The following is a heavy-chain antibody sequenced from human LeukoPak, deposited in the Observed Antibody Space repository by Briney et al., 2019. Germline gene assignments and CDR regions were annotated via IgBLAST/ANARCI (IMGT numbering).Heavy chain of an antibody. D-gene: IGHD3-9*01. Sequence: PSETLSLTCTVSGGSISSSSYYWGWIRQPPGKGLEWIGSIYYSGSTYYNPSLKSRVTISVDTSKNQFSLKLSSVTAADTAVYYCARRLREGPSRYFDWLSPDYYYYYMDVWGKGTTVTVSS. CDR3: ARRLREGPSRYFDWLSPDYYYYYMDV. CDR2: IYYSGST. CDR1: GGSISSSSYY. V-gene: IGHV4-39*07. J-gene: IGHJ6*03.